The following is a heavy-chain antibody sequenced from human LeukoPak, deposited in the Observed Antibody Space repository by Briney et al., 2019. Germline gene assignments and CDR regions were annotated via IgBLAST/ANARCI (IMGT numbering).Heavy chain of an antibody. D-gene: IGHD4-17*01. Sequence: GGSLRLSCTASGFTFSNYAMHWVRQAPGKGLQWVAFIRSDGNNKYYADSVNGRFTISRDNFKNTLYLQMNSLRTEDTAVYYCARPHSDYGGIDYWGQGTLVTVSS. CDR2: IRSDGNNK. V-gene: IGHV3-30*02. J-gene: IGHJ4*02. CDR1: GFTFSNYA. CDR3: ARPHSDYGGIDY.